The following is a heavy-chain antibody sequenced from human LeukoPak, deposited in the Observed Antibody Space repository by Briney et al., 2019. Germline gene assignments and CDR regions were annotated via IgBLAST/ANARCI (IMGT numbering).Heavy chain of an antibody. CDR3: ARDQSVLLWFGEGLDY. V-gene: IGHV3-21*01. D-gene: IGHD3-10*01. Sequence: GGSLRLSCAASGFTFSSYSMNWVRQAPGKGLEWVSSISGSSSYIYYADSVKGRFTISRDNAKNSLYLQMNSLRAEDTAVYYCARDQSVLLWFGEGLDYWGQGTLVTVSS. J-gene: IGHJ4*02. CDR1: GFTFSSYS. CDR2: ISGSSSYI.